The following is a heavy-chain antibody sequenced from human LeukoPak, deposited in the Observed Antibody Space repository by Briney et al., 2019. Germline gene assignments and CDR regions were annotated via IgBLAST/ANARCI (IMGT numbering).Heavy chain of an antibody. CDR3: ARDGGYYDSSGYEGVHDY. Sequence: GGSLRLSCAASGFTFSSYAMSWVRQAPGKGLEWVSAISGSGGSTYYADSVKGRFTISRDNSKNTLYLQMNSLRAEDTAVYYCARDGGYYDSSGYEGVHDYWGQGTLVTVSS. CDR1: GFTFSSYA. CDR2: ISGSGGST. D-gene: IGHD3-22*01. V-gene: IGHV3-23*01. J-gene: IGHJ4*02.